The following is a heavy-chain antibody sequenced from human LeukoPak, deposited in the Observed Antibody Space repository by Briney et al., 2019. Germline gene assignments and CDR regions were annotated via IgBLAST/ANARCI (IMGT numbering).Heavy chain of an antibody. CDR1: GFTVSDSY. V-gene: IGHV3-53*01. CDR2: IFGGGSP. CDR3: ARDVDSGSYRAD. D-gene: IGHD3-10*01. Sequence: GGSLRLSCAASGFTVSDSYMTWVRQAPGKGLEWVSLIFGGGSPYYADSVKGRFTISRDNSKNTLNLQMNSLRAEDTAVYYCARDVDSGSYRADWGQGTLVTVSS. J-gene: IGHJ4*02.